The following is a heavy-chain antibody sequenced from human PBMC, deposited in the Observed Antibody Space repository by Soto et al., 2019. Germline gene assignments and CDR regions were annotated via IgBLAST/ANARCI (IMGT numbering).Heavy chain of an antibody. V-gene: IGHV4-39*01. CDR2: IYYSGST. D-gene: IGHD3-10*01. Sequence: SETLSLTCTVSGGSISSSSYYWGWIRQPPGKGLEWIGSIYYSGSTYYNPSLKSRVTISVDTSKNQFSLKLSSVTAADTAVYYCASPPPLWFGEPYYGMDVWGQGTTVTVSS. CDR1: GGSISSSSYY. J-gene: IGHJ6*02. CDR3: ASPPPLWFGEPYYGMDV.